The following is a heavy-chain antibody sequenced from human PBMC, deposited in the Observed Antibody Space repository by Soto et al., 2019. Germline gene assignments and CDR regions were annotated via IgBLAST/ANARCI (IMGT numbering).Heavy chain of an antibody. V-gene: IGHV5-51*01. CDR2: IYPGDSQT. CDR1: EKKFIDYW. J-gene: IGHJ5*02. CDR3: ARRAGFASANDL. Sequence: PGESLMISCQGFEKKFIDYWSGWVRTTPGKGLERVGNIYPGDSQTTYSPPFQGHVTTSADKAISNAYLQWSSLTAPDTAIYYCARRAGFASANDLWGQGNPGTVAS. D-gene: IGHD3-3*01.